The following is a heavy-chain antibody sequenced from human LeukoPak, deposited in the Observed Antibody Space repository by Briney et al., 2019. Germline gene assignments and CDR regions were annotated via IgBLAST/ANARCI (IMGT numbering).Heavy chain of an antibody. CDR3: AMGYCSGGSCYAFDY. CDR1: GFTFSNYG. D-gene: IGHD2-15*01. J-gene: IGHJ4*02. V-gene: IGHV3-23*01. CDR2: ISGSGGST. Sequence: GGSLRLSCAASGFTFSNYGMNWVRQAPGKGLEWVSAISGSGGSTYYADSVKGRFTISRDNSKNTLYLQMNSLRAEDTAVYYCAMGYCSGGSCYAFDYWGQGTLVTVSS.